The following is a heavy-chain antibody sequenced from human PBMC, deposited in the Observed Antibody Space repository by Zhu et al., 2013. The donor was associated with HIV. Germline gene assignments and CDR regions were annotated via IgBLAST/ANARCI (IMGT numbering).Heavy chain of an antibody. D-gene: IGHD1-20*01. CDR3: ARDGGCHLAPANCNWNDFYYYGMDV. J-gene: IGHJ6*02. CDR1: GGTFSSYT. Sequence: QVQLVQSGAEVKKPGSSVKVSCKASGGTFSSYTISWVRQAPGQGLEWMGRIIPILGIANYAQKFQGRVTITADKSTSTAYMELSSLRSEDTAVYYCARDGGCHLAPANCNWNDFYYYGMDVWGQGTTVTVSS. V-gene: IGHV1-69*08. CDR2: IIPILGIA.